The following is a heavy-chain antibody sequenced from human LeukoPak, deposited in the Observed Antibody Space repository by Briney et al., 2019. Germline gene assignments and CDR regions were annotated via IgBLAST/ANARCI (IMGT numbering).Heavy chain of an antibody. CDR1: GFTFSSYG. CDR2: ISGSGGST. CDR3: ARGSARVRGVPAMNAFDI. V-gene: IGHV3-23*01. Sequence: GGSLRLSCAASGFTFSSYGMSWVRQAPGKGLEWVSAISGSGGSTYYADSVKGRFTISRENAKNSLYLQMNSLRAGDTAVYYCARGSARVRGVPAMNAFDIWGQGTMVTVSS. D-gene: IGHD3-10*01. J-gene: IGHJ3*02.